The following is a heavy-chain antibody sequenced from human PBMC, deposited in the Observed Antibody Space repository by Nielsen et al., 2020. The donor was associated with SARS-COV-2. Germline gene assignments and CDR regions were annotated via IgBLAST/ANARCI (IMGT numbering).Heavy chain of an antibody. J-gene: IGHJ4*02. V-gene: IGHV3-74*01. CDR3: ARDWGGFDY. Sequence: GGSLRLSCAASGFTFSSTWMDWVRQAPGQGLVWVSRINPSGSGTAYADSVKGRFTISRDNSKNTLYLQMNSLRAEDTAVYYCARDWGGFDYWGQGTLVTVSS. D-gene: IGHD2-21*01. CDR1: GFTFSSTW. CDR2: INPSGSGT.